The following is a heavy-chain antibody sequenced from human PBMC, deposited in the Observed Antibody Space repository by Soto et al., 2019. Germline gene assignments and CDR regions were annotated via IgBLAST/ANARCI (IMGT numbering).Heavy chain of an antibody. CDR2: IKSKTDGGTT. J-gene: IGHJ4*02. Sequence: EVQLVESGGDLVKPGGSLRLSCSASGFTFIYAWMNWVRQAPGKGLEWVGRIKSKTDGGTTDYAAPVKGRFTISRDDSKTTLFLQMNSLKTEDTAMYYCYTARYYDDRGAARGWGQGTLVTVSS. CDR1: GFTFIYAW. V-gene: IGHV3-15*07. CDR3: YTARYYDDRGAARG. D-gene: IGHD3-22*01.